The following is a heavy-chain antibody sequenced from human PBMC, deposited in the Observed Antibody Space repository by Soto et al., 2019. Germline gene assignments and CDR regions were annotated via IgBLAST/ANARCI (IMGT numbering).Heavy chain of an antibody. CDR3: ARDGRMSVHNNLRFDN. V-gene: IGHV6-1*01. CDR2: TYYRSKWYN. Sequence: SQTLSLTCAISGDSVSSNSAAWNWIRQSPSRGLEWLGRTYYRSKWYNDYAVSVKGRITINPDTSKNQFSLQLNSVTPEDTAVYYCARDGRMSVHNNLRFDNWAQGTLVTVSS. CDR1: GDSVSSNSAA. J-gene: IGHJ4*02. D-gene: IGHD1-1*01.